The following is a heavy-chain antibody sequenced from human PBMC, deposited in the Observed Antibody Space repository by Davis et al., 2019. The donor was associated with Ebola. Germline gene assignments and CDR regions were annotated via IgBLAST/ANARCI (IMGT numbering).Heavy chain of an antibody. CDR1: GGSISSYY. Sequence: ESLKISCTVSGGSISSYYWSWIRQPPGKGLEWIGYIYYSGSTNYNPSLKSRVTISVDTSKNQFSLKLSSVTAADTAVYYCARHDSSGWKYYFDYWGQGTLVTVSS. CDR3: ARHDSSGWKYYFDY. V-gene: IGHV4-59*08. CDR2: IYYSGST. J-gene: IGHJ4*02. D-gene: IGHD6-19*01.